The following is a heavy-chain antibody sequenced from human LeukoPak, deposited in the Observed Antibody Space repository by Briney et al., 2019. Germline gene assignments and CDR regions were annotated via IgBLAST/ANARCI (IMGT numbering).Heavy chain of an antibody. CDR3: ARETMLAGFASGLGFNY. D-gene: IGHD6-19*01. CDR2: IHGSGNT. Sequence: SDTLSLTCTVSGASISSWYWSWIRQPPGKGLEWIGNIHGSGNTNYNPSLKSRLSMSLDTSRNQFSLNLTSVTAADTATYYCARETMLAGFASGLGFNYWGQGILVTVSS. J-gene: IGHJ4*02. V-gene: IGHV4-59*01. CDR1: GASISSWY.